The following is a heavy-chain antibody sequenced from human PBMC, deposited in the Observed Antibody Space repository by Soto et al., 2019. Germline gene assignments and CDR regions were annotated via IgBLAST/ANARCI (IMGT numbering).Heavy chain of an antibody. CDR1: GYTFTSYG. Sequence: ASVKVSCKASGYTFTSYGISWVRQAPGQGLEWMGWISAYSGNTNHAQKLQGRVTMTTDTSTSTAYMDLRSLKSDDTAMYYCARGSGSYYYSYGMDVWGQGTTVTVSS. CDR2: ISAYSGNT. V-gene: IGHV1-18*01. D-gene: IGHD1-26*01. J-gene: IGHJ6*02. CDR3: ARGSGSYYYSYGMDV.